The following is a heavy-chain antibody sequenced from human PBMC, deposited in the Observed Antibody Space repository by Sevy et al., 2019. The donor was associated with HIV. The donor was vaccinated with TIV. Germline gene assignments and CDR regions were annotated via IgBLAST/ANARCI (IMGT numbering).Heavy chain of an antibody. D-gene: IGHD4-17*01. V-gene: IGHV1-2*02. CDR2: INPNSGGT. CDR1: GYTFTGYY. CDR3: ARDLYGDYVGGVNDY. J-gene: IGHJ4*02. Sequence: ASVKVSCKASGYTFTGYYMHWVRQAPGQGLEWMGWINPNSGGTNYAQKFQGRVTMTRDTSISTAYMELSRLRSDDTAVYYCARDLYGDYVGGVNDYWGQGTPVTVSS.